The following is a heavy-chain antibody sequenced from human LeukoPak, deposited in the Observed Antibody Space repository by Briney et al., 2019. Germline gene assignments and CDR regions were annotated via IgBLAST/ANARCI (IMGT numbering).Heavy chain of an antibody. V-gene: IGHV3-23*01. J-gene: IGHJ4*02. D-gene: IGHD3-10*01. Sequence: GVSLRLSCGASGLTVSSYGMSWVRRAPGKGLEWVSSIIGSAVNTYYADSVKGRFTISRDDSKNTVYLQMNSLRAEDTAVYSCAKYTSGTSYRGLDQWGQGTLVTVSS. CDR1: GLTVSSYG. CDR3: AKYTSGTSYRGLDQ. CDR2: IIGSAVNT.